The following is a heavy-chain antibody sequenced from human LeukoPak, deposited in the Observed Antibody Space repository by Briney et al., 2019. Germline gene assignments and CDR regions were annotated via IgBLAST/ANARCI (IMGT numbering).Heavy chain of an antibody. V-gene: IGHV3-15*01. Sequence: GGSLRLSCAASGFTFSNAWVSWVRQAPGKGLEWVGRIKSKADGGTTEYAAPVKGRFTISRDDSKNTLYLQMNSLKTEDTAVYYCTTPRREIAVAGGDYWGQGTLYTLSS. D-gene: IGHD6-19*01. CDR2: IKSKADGGTT. CDR1: GFTFSNAW. CDR3: TTPRREIAVAGGDY. J-gene: IGHJ4*02.